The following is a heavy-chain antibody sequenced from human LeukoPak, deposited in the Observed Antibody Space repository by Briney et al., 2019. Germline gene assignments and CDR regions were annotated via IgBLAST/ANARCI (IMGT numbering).Heavy chain of an antibody. CDR2: IIPMFDTP. J-gene: IGHJ3*02. CDR1: GDTFTTYA. Sequence: GASVKVSCKASGDTFTTYAIIWVRQAPGQGLEWMGGIIPMFDTPNYAQRLQGRVTITADKSTKTAYMELTSLRSEDTAVYYCAREGEGLRAFDIWGQGTMVTVSS. V-gene: IGHV1-69*06. CDR3: AREGEGLRAFDI. D-gene: IGHD3-16*01.